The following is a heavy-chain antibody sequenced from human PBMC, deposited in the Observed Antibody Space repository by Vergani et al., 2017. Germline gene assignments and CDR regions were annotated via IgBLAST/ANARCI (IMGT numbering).Heavy chain of an antibody. CDR1: GYTFTGYY. CDR3: ARDFVGYCSGGSCYSNYYYGMDV. D-gene: IGHD2-15*01. CDR2: INPNSGGT. V-gene: IGHV1-2*02. Sequence: QVQLVQSGAEVKKPGASVKVSCKASGYTFTGYYMHWVRQAPGQGLEWMGWINPNSGGTNYAQKFQGRVTMTRDTSISTAYMELSRLRSDDTAVYYCARDFVGYCSGGSCYSNYYYGMDVWGQGTTVTVSS. J-gene: IGHJ6*02.